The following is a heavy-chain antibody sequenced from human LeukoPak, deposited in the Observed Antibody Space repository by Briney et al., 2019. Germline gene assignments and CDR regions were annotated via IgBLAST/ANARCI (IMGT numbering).Heavy chain of an antibody. V-gene: IGHV3-33*08. Sequence: GGSLRLSCAASGFTFSSYWMSWVRQAPGKGLEWVAVIWYDGSNKYYADSVKGRFTISRDNSKNTLYLQMDSLRAEDTAVYYCAREKDSNLNVLRFLEWLPTGPFDPWGQGTLVTVSS. CDR1: GFTFSSYW. CDR2: IWYDGSNK. CDR3: AREKDSNLNVLRFLEWLPTGPFDP. D-gene: IGHD3-3*01. J-gene: IGHJ5*02.